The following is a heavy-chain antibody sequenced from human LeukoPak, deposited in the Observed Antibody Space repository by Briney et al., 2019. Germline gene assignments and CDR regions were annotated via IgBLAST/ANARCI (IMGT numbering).Heavy chain of an antibody. J-gene: IGHJ4*02. CDR1: GFXFTRNA. V-gene: IGHV3-23*01. Sequence: GGSLRLSCAASGFXFTRNAMAWVRQAPGKGLEWVSCIDGSGGTTFYADSVKGRVTISRVQSTNTVYLQMNSLRADDTAVYYCAKAHCSSTSCSRADNWGQGTLVTVSS. CDR3: AKAHCSSTSCSRADN. CDR2: IDGSGGTT. D-gene: IGHD2-2*01.